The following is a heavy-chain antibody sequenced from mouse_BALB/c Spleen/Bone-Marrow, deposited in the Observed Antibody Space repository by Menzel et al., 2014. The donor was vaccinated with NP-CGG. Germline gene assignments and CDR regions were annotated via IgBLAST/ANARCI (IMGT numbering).Heavy chain of an antibody. J-gene: IGHJ2*01. CDR1: GYTFTSYW. CDR2: IYPSDSYT. V-gene: IGHV1-69*02. CDR3: TRSYGSSYEYYFDY. Sequence: QVQLKESGAELVRPGASVKLSCKASGYTFTSYWINWVKQRPGQGLEWIGNIYPSDSYTNYNQKFKDKATLTVDKSSSTAYMQRSSPTSEDSAVYYCTRSYGSSYEYYFDYWGQGTTLTVSS. D-gene: IGHD1-1*01.